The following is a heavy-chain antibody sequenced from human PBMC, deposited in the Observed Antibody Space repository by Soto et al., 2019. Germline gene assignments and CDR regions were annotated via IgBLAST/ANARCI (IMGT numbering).Heavy chain of an antibody. CDR3: ARGYYDILTGYQSTKNFDY. J-gene: IGHJ4*02. CDR1: GGSISSGGYY. V-gene: IGHV4-31*03. D-gene: IGHD3-9*01. CDR2: IYYSGST. Sequence: SETLSLTCTVSGGSISSGGYYWSWIRQHPGKGLEWIGYIYYSGSTYYNPSLKSRVTISVDTSKNQFSLKLSSVTAADTAVYYCARGYYDILTGYQSTKNFDYWGQGTLVTVSS.